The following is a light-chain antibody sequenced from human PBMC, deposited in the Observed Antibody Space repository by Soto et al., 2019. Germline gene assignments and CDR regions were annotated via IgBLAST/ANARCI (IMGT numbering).Light chain of an antibody. Sequence: DIQMTQSLSAMSASLGDRVSITCLASQGISNSLAWFQQEPGKVPKLLIYGASTLQSGAPSRFSGSASGASLTLTIRSLYPEDFATYYCLQYNSHPLSLGGGTKVDI. CDR3: LQYNSHPLS. V-gene: IGKV1-17*03. CDR1: QGISNS. J-gene: IGKJ4*01. CDR2: GAS.